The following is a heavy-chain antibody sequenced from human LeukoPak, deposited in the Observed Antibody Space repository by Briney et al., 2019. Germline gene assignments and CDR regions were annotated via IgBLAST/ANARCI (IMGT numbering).Heavy chain of an antibody. CDR2: ISSSGSTI. Sequence: GGSLRLSCAASGFTFSNYEMNWVRQAPGKGLEWLSYISSSGSTIYYADSVKGRFTISRHNAKNSLYLQVNSLRVDDTALYYCARETDSTLFDYWGQGTLVTVSS. CDR1: GFTFSNYE. D-gene: IGHD2-2*01. J-gene: IGHJ4*02. CDR3: ARETDSTLFDY. V-gene: IGHV3-48*03.